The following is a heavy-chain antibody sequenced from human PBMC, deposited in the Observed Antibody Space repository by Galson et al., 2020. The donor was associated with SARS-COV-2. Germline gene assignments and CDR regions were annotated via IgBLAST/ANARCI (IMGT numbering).Heavy chain of an antibody. CDR2: VTHTGST. D-gene: IGHD2-21*01. CDR1: GGSFSAYS. Sequence: SKASETLSLTCAVYGGSFSAYSWAWLRQSPGKGLEWIGEVTHTGSTNYNASLKSRVTISVDTSKNQFSLRLASVTAADTAVYYCARVKSPWYYFDCWGQGTLVAVSS. CDR3: ARVKSPWYYFDC. V-gene: IGHV4-34*01. J-gene: IGHJ4*02.